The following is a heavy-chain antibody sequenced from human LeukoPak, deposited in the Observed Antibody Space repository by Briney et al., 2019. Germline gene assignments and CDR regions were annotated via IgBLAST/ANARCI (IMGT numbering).Heavy chain of an antibody. CDR2: VNPDSGNT. J-gene: IGHJ4*02. CDR1: GYSYIRHD. CDR3: AREIRRYFDY. Sequence: ASVKVSCKASGYSYIRHDINWLRQASGQGLEWMGWVNPDSGNTGYAQKFQGRVTMTTNTSITTAYMELSSLRSEDTAVYYCAREIRRYFDYWGQGTLVTVSS. V-gene: IGHV1-8*01.